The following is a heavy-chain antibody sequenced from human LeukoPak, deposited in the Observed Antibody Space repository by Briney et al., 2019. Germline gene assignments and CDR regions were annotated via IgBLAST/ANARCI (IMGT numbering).Heavy chain of an antibody. V-gene: IGHV1-2*02. CDR1: GYTFTGYY. J-gene: IGHJ4*02. D-gene: IGHD3-3*01. Sequence: APVKVSCKASGYTFTGYYMHWVRQAPGQGLEWMGWINPNSGGTNYAQKFQGRVTMTRDTSISTAYMELSRMRSDDTAVYYCARSRVLSPYDFWSGHDYWGQGTLVTVSS. CDR3: ARSRVLSPYDFWSGHDY. CDR2: INPNSGGT.